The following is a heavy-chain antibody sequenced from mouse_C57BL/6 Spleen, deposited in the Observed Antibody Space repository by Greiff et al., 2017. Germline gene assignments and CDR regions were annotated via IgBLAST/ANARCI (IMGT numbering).Heavy chain of an antibody. CDR3: ARVITTVVAKDYFDY. Sequence: ESGPGLVKPSQSLSLTCSVTGYSITSGYYWNWIRQFPGNKLEWMGYISYDGSNNYSPSLNNRISITRDTSKNQFLLKLNSVTTDDTATYNGARVITTVVAKDYFDYWGQGTTLTVSS. CDR1: GYSITSGYY. J-gene: IGHJ2*01. CDR2: ISYDGSN. V-gene: IGHV3-6*01. D-gene: IGHD1-1*01.